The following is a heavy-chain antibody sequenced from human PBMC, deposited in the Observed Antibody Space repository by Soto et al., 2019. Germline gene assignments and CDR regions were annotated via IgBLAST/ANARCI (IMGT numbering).Heavy chain of an antibody. J-gene: IGHJ4*02. CDR2: IHHSGNT. CDR1: GDFMNSAYHS. V-gene: IGHV4-30-2*01. CDR3: ARQVVVTSYYFDY. D-gene: IGHD3-22*01. Sequence: SETLSLTCAVSGDFMNSAYHSWACIRQPPGKGLKWIGYIHHSGNTYSNPALRSRLTMSVDRSKNQFSLKLTSVTATDTAIYYFARQVVVTSYYFDYWGPGTLVTVSS.